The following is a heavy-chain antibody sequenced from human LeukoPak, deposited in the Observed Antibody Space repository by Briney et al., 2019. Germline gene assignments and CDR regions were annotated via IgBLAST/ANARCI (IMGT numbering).Heavy chain of an antibody. CDR1: GFTFSSYS. J-gene: IGHJ4*02. CDR3: ANSRTARKDFDY. Sequence: PGWSLRLSCAASGFTFSSYSMNWVRQAPAKGLEWVSSISRSSSYIYYADSVKGRFTISRDNAKNSLHLQMNSLKAEDTAVYYCANSRTARKDFDYWGQGTLVTVSS. CDR2: ISRSSSYI. D-gene: IGHD2-15*01. V-gene: IGHV3-21*01.